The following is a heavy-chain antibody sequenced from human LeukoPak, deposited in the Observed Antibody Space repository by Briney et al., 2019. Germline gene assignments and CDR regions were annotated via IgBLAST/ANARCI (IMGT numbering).Heavy chain of an antibody. CDR1: GVSFSTYY. CDR3: ARHSPVGAFDV. Sequence: SETLSLTCTISGVSFSTYYWSWVRQPPGKGLEWIAYIYFSGYADYNPSLKTRVTISVDASNNQFSLKLSSVTAADTAVYYCARHSPVGAFDVWGQGTVVTVSS. D-gene: IGHD4-23*01. J-gene: IGHJ3*01. V-gene: IGHV4-59*08. CDR2: IYFSGYA.